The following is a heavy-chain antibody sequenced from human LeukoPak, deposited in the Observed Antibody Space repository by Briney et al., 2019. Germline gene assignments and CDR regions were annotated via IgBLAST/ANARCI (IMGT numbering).Heavy chain of an antibody. CDR3: ARVDAYYDSSGYFISWQSAIAFDI. CDR2: IYYSGST. J-gene: IGHJ3*02. CDR1: GGSISSGDYY. D-gene: IGHD3-22*01. Sequence: PSETLSLTCTVSGGSISSGDYYWSWIRQPPGKGLEWIGYIYYSGSTYFNPSLKSRVTISVDTSKNQFSLKLSSVTAADTAVYYCARVDAYYDSSGYFISWQSAIAFDIWGQGTMVTVSS. V-gene: IGHV4-30-4*01.